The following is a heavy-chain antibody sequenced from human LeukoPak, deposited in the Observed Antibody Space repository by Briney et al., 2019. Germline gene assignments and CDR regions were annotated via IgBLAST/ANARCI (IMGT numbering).Heavy chain of an antibody. CDR1: GFTFNNYA. D-gene: IGHD5-18*01. CDR3: AKDRGYGPSFDY. V-gene: IGHV3-64*04. J-gene: IGHJ4*02. CDR2: ISSTGGRT. Sequence: SGGSLRLSCSASGFTFNNYAMHWVRQAPGKGLEYVSGISSTGGRTYHADSVKGRFTISRDNSKNTLYLQMNSLRAEDTAVYYCAKDRGYGPSFDYWGQGTLVTVSS.